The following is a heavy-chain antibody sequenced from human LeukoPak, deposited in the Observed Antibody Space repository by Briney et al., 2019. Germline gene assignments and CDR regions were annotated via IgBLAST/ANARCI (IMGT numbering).Heavy chain of an antibody. Sequence: GGSLRLSCAASEFSVGSNYMTWVRQAPGKGLEWVAFIGYDGSNKYYADSVKGRFTISRDNSKNTLYLQMNSLRAEDTAVYYCAKDRVDGYSYGYDRFYYDYYMDVWVKGTTVTIS. CDR2: IGYDGSNK. CDR3: AKDRVDGYSYGYDRFYYDYYMDV. J-gene: IGHJ6*03. V-gene: IGHV3-30*02. CDR1: EFSVGSNY. D-gene: IGHD5-18*01.